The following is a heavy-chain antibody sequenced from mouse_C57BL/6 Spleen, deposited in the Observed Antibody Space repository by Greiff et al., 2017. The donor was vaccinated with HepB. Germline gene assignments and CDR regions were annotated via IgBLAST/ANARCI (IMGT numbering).Heavy chain of an antibody. CDR3: ARRFVKGTGGDCDY. D-gene: IGHD3-3*01. V-gene: IGHV1-80*01. J-gene: IGHJ2*01. Sequence: QVQLKQSGAELVKPGASVKISCKASGYAFSSYWMNWVKQRPGKGLEWIGQIYPGDGDTNYNGKFKGKATLTADKSSSTAYMQLSSLTSEDSAVYFWARRFVKGTGGDCDYWGQGTTLTVSS. CDR1: GYAFSSYW. CDR2: IYPGDGDT.